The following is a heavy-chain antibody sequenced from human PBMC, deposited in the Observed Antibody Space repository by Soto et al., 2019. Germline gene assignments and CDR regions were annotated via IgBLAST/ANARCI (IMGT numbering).Heavy chain of an antibody. D-gene: IGHD5-18*01. V-gene: IGHV3-23*01. CDR1: GFTFSTYA. CDR2: IFGGGDST. J-gene: IGHJ4*02. Sequence: EVQLLESGGGLVQPGGSLKISCAASGFTFSTYAMSWVRQAPGKGLEWVSAIFGGGDSTYYADSVKGRFTISRDNSKNTLYRQMSSLRAEDTAVYYCAKLGGHSYGHPDYWGQGTLVTVSS. CDR3: AKLGGHSYGHPDY.